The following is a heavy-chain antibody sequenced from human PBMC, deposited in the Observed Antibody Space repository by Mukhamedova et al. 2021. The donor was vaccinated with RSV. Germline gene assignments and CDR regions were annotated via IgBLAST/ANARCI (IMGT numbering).Heavy chain of an antibody. V-gene: IGHV3-9*01. CDR3: AKDSAAAGSGAVDI. D-gene: IGHD6-13*01. CDR2: ISWNSGSI. Sequence: GLERVPGISWNSGSIGYADSVKGRFTIFRDNAKNSLYLQMNSLRAEDTALYYRAKDSAAAGSGAVDIWGQGTMVTVCS. J-gene: IGHJ3*02.